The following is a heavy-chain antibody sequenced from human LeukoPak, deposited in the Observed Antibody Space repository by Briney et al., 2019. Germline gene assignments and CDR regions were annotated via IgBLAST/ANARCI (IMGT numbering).Heavy chain of an antibody. J-gene: IGHJ4*02. D-gene: IGHD3-10*01. CDR3: ARDGGGY. V-gene: IGHV3-7*01. CDR2: IKQDGSEK. Sequence: GGSLRLSCAASGFTFSSFWMSWVRQAPGKGREWVANIKQDGSEKSYVDPVKGRFTSSRDNAKNSLYLQMNSLRAEDTAVYYCARDGGGYWGQGTLVTVSS. CDR1: GFTFSSFW.